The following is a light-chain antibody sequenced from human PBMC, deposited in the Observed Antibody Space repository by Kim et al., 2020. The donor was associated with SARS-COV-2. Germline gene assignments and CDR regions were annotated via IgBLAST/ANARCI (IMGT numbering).Light chain of an antibody. CDR3: QSYDSSLSGWV. CDR1: SSNLGAAYD. J-gene: IGLJ3*02. V-gene: IGLV1-40*01. Sequence: QRVTISCTGSSSNLGAAYDVHWYQHLPGTAPKLLIYGNSNRPSGVPDRFSGSKSGTSASLAITGLQAEDEADYYCQSYDSSLSGWVFGGGTKLTVL. CDR2: GNS.